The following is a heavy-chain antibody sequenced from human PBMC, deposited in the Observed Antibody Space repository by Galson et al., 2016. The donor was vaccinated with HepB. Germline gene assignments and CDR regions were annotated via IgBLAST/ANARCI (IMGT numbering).Heavy chain of an antibody. CDR1: GGSISSSSW. CDR3: ARVGEWSLGWYDFDY. V-gene: IGHV4-4*02. CDR2: IYHRGST. D-gene: IGHD6-19*01. J-gene: IGHJ4*02. Sequence: SETLSLTCAVSGGSISSSSWWSWVRQPPGKGLEWIGEIYHRGSTNYNPSLKSRVTISVDKSKNEFSLKLTSVTAADTAIYYCARVGEWSLGWYDFDYWGQGTLVTVSS.